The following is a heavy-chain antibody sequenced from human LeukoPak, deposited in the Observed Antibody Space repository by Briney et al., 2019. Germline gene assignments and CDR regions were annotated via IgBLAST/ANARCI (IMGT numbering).Heavy chain of an antibody. V-gene: IGHV4-34*01. CDR1: GVSFSGYY. CDR2: INHSGST. D-gene: IGHD3-10*01. Sequence: SETLSLTCAVYGVSFSGYYWSWIRQPPGKGLEWIGEINHSGSTNYNPSLKSRVTISVDTSKNQFSLKLSSVTAADTAVYYCARGPHMVRGVIISVDYWGQGTLVTVS. CDR3: ARGPHMVRGVIISVDY. J-gene: IGHJ4*02.